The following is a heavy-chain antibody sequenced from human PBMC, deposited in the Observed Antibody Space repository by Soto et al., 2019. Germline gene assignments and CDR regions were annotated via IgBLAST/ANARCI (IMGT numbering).Heavy chain of an antibody. J-gene: IGHJ6*03. V-gene: IGHV3-9*01. CDR2: ISWNSGSI. D-gene: IGHD3-3*01. CDR3: AKSGYDFWSGYSTYYYYYYMDV. CDR1: GFTFDDYA. Sequence: GGSLRLSCAASGFTFDDYAMHWVRQAPGKGLEWVSGISWNSGSIGYADSVKGRFTISRDNAKNSLYLQMNSLRAEDTALYYCAKSGYDFWSGYSTYYYYYYMDVWGKGTTVTVSS.